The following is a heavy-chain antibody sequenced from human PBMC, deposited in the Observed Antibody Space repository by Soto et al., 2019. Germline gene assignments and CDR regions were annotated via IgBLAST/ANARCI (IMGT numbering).Heavy chain of an antibody. CDR2: ISWNSGSI. CDR1: GFTFDDYA. J-gene: IGHJ3*02. V-gene: IGHV3-9*01. CDR3: SKNKDSYVLVAFDI. Sequence: EVQLVESGGGLVQPGRSLRLSCAASGFTFDDYAMHWVRQAPGKGLEWVSGISWNSGSIGYADSVKGRFTISKDNAKNSLYLQINSLRAEETCLYYCSKNKDSYVLVAFDIWGPGTLVPGS. D-gene: IGHD5-18*01.